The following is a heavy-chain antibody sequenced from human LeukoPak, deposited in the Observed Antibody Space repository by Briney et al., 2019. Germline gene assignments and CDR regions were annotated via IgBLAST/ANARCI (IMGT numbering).Heavy chain of an antibody. Sequence: HGESLKISCKGSGYSFTSYWIGWVRQMPGKGLEWMGIIYPGDSDTRYSPSFQGQVTISADKSISTAYLQWSSLKASDTAMYYCARHVASGYDFATPTDYYYYMDVWGKGTTVTISS. CDR3: ARHVASGYDFATPTDYYYYMDV. CDR2: IYPGDSDT. V-gene: IGHV5-51*01. D-gene: IGHD5-12*01. J-gene: IGHJ6*03. CDR1: GYSFTSYW.